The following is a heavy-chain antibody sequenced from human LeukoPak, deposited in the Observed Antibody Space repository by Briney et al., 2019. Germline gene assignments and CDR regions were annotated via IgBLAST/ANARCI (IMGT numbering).Heavy chain of an antibody. D-gene: IGHD1-26*01. Sequence: GASVKVSCKASGGTFSSYAISWVRQAPGQGLEWMGRIIPILGIANYAQKFQGRVTITADESTSTAYMELSSLRSEDTAVYYCARERNRWELESDAFDIWGQGTMATVSS. CDR1: GGTFSSYA. CDR2: IIPILGIA. J-gene: IGHJ3*02. CDR3: ARERNRWELESDAFDI. V-gene: IGHV1-69*04.